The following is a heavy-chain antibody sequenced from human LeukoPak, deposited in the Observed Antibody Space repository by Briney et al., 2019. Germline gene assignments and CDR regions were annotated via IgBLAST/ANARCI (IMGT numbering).Heavy chain of an antibody. CDR3: ARLVGMVTTYDI. V-gene: IGHV3-7*04. CDR1: GFTFRSHW. J-gene: IGHJ3*02. CDR2: IKQDGSEK. D-gene: IGHD5-24*01. Sequence: PGRSLRLSCAASGFTFRSHWMSWVRQAPGKGLQWVDSIKQDGSEKLYLDSVRGRFTISRDNAENSLYLQMNSLRDEDTAVYYCARLVGMVTTYDIWGQGTMVTASS.